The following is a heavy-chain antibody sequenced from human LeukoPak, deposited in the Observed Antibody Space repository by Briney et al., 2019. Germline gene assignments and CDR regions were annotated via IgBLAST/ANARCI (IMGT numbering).Heavy chain of an antibody. J-gene: IGHJ2*01. CDR2: IYYSGST. D-gene: IGHD4-17*01. V-gene: IGHV4-59*01. Sequence: PSETLSLTCTVSGGSISSYYWSWIRQPPGKGLEWIGYIYYSGSTNYNPSLKSRVTISVDTSKNQFSLKLSSVTAADTAVYYCATTVTSYFDLWGRGTLVTVSS. CDR1: GGSISSYY. CDR3: ATTVTSYFDL.